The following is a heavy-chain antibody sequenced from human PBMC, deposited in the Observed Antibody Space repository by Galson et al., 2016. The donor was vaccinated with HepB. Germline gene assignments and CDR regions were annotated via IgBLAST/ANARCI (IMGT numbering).Heavy chain of an antibody. CDR1: GFTFSRSD. Sequence: SLRLSCAASGFTFSRSDMYWVRQAPGKGLEWVAVTSYDGSNEYNADSVKGRFTISRDNSKNTLYLQMNSLRAEDTAVYYCAKPETRPYDILTGYSHFDYWGQGTLVTVSS. V-gene: IGHV3-30*18. D-gene: IGHD3-9*01. CDR3: AKPETRPYDILTGYSHFDY. J-gene: IGHJ4*02. CDR2: TSYDGSNE.